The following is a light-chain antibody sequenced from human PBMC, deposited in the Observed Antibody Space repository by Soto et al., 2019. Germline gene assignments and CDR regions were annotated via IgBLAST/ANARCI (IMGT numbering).Light chain of an antibody. Sequence: EIVMTPSPGTLSVSPGERATLSCRASQSVSSNLAWYQQKPGQAPRLLISDASTRATGIPARVSGSGSGTECTLTVSSLQSEDFAVYYCQQYMKWPLTFGQGTRLEI. CDR1: QSVSSN. V-gene: IGKV3-15*01. CDR2: DAS. CDR3: QQYMKWPLT. J-gene: IGKJ5*01.